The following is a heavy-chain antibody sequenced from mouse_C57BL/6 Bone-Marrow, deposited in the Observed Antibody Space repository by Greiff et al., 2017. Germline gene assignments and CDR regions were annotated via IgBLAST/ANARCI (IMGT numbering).Heavy chain of an antibody. V-gene: IGHV1-81*01. CDR1: GYTFTSYG. J-gene: IGHJ2*01. D-gene: IGHD2-4*01. Sequence: VQLQQSGAELARPGASVKLSCKASGYTFTSYGISWVKQRTGQGLEWIGEIYPRSGNTYYNEKFKGKATLTADKSSSTAYMELRSLTSEDSAVYFYARRRVYYDYSDFDYWGQGTTLTVSS. CDR2: IYPRSGNT. CDR3: ARRRVYYDYSDFDY.